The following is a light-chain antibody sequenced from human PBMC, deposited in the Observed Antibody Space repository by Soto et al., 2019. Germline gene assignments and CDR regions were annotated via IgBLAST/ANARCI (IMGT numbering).Light chain of an antibody. CDR1: SSNIGAGHA. CDR3: ISYASSGLYV. J-gene: IGLJ1*01. Sequence: QSVLTQPPSVSGAPWQRVTISCTGTSSNIGAGHAVHWYRQFPGAAPKLLIYGDTHRPSGVPDRFSGSKSATSASLVITGLQAEDEADYYCISYASSGLYVFGTGTKLTVL. V-gene: IGLV1-40*01. CDR2: GDT.